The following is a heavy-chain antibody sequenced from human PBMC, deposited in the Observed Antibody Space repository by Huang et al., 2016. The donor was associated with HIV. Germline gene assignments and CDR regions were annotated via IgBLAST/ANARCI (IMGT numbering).Heavy chain of an antibody. CDR1: GYIFTNYY. CDR2: INPNGGAT. D-gene: IGHD2-2*01. CDR3: VRGSSTREEYFQY. Sequence: QVQLVQSGAEVKKPGASVKVSCKASGYIFTNYYMHWVRQAPGQGLQWMGIINPNGGATTSARQFHDTVTMSRDTSANTLYMERSDLRSDDTAVYYCVRGSSTREEYFQYWGQGTLITVSS. V-gene: IGHV1-46*03. J-gene: IGHJ1*01.